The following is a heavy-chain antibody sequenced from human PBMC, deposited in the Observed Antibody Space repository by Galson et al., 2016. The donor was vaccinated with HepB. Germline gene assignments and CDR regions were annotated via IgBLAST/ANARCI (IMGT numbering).Heavy chain of an antibody. V-gene: IGHV4-31*03. CDR2: IYYSGNT. Sequence: TLSLTCTVSDASISGGGFYWSWIRQPPGKGLEWIGYIYYSGNTFYNPSLKSRVTISVDTSKNQFSLMLHSVTAADTAVYFCAVRSPTTVTRRSAYMDVWGKGTTVTVSS. D-gene: IGHD4-11*01. J-gene: IGHJ6*03. CDR1: DASISGGGFY. CDR3: AVRSPTTVTRRSAYMDV.